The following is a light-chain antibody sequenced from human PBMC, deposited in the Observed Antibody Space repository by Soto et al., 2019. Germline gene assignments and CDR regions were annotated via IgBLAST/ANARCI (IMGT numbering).Light chain of an antibody. Sequence: IVMTQSPRTLSLSPGERATLSCRASQPINNNYVAWYQQKPGQAPSLLIYAASDSATGVPDRFSGSGSGTDFTLTISRLEPEDVAVYFRQLHGCLISFGGGTKLESK. J-gene: IGKJ4*01. CDR1: QPINNNY. CDR2: AAS. CDR3: QLHGCLIS. V-gene: IGKV3-20*01.